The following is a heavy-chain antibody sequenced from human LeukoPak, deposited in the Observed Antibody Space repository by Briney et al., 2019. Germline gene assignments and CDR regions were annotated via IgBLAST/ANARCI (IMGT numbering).Heavy chain of an antibody. CDR1: GYSISSGYY. CDR3: ASRHWGSAFDY. D-gene: IGHD7-27*01. CDR2: IYYSGST. V-gene: IGHV4-38-2*02. Sequence: PSETLSLTCTVSGYSISSGYYWGWIRQPPGKGLEWIWDIYYSGSTNYNPSLKSRVTISVDTSKNQFSLKLSSVTAADTAVYYCASRHWGSAFDYWGQGTLVTVSS. J-gene: IGHJ4*02.